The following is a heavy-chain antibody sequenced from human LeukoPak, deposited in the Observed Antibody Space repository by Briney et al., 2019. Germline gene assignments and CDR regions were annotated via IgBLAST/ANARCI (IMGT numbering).Heavy chain of an antibody. J-gene: IGHJ5*02. CDR1: GFTFSSYE. Sequence: TGGSLRLSCAASGFTFSSYEMNWVRQAPGKGLEWVSYISSSGSTIYYADSVKGRFTISRDNAKNSLYLQMNSLRAEDTAVYYCARVVGDQLLNWFDPWGQGTLVTVSS. CDR3: ARVVGDQLLNWFDP. V-gene: IGHV3-48*03. D-gene: IGHD2/OR15-2a*01. CDR2: ISSSGSTI.